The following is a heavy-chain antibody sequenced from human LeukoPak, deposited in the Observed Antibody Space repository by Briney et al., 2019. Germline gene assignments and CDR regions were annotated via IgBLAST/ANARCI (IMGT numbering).Heavy chain of an antibody. J-gene: IGHJ3*02. CDR2: INHSGST. CDR1: GGSFSGYY. CDR3: ARRLGYSSGWYQDAFDI. V-gene: IGHV4-34*01. D-gene: IGHD6-19*01. Sequence: SETLSLTSAVYGGSFSGYYWSWIRQPPGKGLEWIGEINHSGSTNYNPSLKSRVTISVDTSKNQFSLKLSSVTAADTAVYYCARRLGYSSGWYQDAFDIWGQGTMVTVSS.